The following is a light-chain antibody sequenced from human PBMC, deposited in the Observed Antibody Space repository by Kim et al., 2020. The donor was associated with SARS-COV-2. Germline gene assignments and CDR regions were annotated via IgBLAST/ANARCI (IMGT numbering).Light chain of an antibody. V-gene: IGKV3-15*01. CDR3: QQYNNWPPRT. CDR2: GAS. J-gene: IGKJ1*01. Sequence: SPGEEATLSCRASQSVSSNLAWYQQKPGQAPRLLIYGASTRATGIPARFSGSGSGTEFTLTISSLQSEDFAVYYCQQYNNWPPRTFGQGTKVDIK. CDR1: QSVSSN.